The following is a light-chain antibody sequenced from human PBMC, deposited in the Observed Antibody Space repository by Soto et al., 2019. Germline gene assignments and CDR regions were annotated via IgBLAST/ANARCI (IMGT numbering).Light chain of an antibody. V-gene: IGKV3-11*01. J-gene: IGKJ3*01. CDR3: QQRSNWPLT. Sequence: EIVLTQSPATLSLSPGETATLSCRASQRVSSYLAWYQQKPGQAPRLLIYAASNRATGIPARFSGSGSRTDFTLTIISLDPEDFAVYYCQQRSNWPLTFGPGTKVDMK. CDR1: QRVSSY. CDR2: AAS.